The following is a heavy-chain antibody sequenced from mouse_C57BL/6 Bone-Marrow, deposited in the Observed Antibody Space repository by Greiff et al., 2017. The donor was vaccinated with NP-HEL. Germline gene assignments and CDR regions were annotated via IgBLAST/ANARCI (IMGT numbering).Heavy chain of an antibody. CDR2: IYPGDGDT. Sequence: QVQLQQSGPELVKPGASVKISCKASGYAFSSSWMNWVKQRPGKGLEWIGRIYPGDGDTNYNGKFKGKATLTADKSSSTAYMQLSSLTSEDSAVYFCARPSDQLWYFDGWGTGTTVTVSS. D-gene: IGHD3-1*01. CDR1: GYAFSSSW. J-gene: IGHJ1*03. V-gene: IGHV1-82*01. CDR3: ARPSDQLWYFDG.